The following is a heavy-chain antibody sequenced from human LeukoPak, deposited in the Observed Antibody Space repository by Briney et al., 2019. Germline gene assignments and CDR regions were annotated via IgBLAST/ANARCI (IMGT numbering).Heavy chain of an antibody. Sequence: PGGSLRLSCAASGFTFSSYWMSWVRQAPGKGLEWVANIKQDGSEKYYVDSVKGRFTISRDNAKNSLYLQMNSLRAEDTAVYYCARVQGSSGSYYYYYYGMDVWGQGTTVTVSS. CDR2: IKQDGSEK. CDR1: GFTFSSYW. D-gene: IGHD3-22*01. V-gene: IGHV3-7*01. J-gene: IGHJ6*02. CDR3: ARVQGSSGSYYYYYYGMDV.